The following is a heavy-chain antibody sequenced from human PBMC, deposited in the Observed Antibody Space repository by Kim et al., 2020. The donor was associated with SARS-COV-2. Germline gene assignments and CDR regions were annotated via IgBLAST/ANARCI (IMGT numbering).Heavy chain of an antibody. D-gene: IGHD6-25*01. Sequence: YYAGAEKGRFPISRDNSKNTLYLQMNSLRAEETAVYYCARDSATYYYGMDVWGQGTTVTVSS. V-gene: IGHV3-33*01. CDR3: ARDSATYYYGMDV. J-gene: IGHJ6*02.